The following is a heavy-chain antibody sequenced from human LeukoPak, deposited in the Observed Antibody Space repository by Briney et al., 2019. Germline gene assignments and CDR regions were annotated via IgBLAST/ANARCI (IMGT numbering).Heavy chain of an antibody. CDR1: GYSFTGHY. J-gene: IGHJ4*02. Sequence: ASVKVSCKASGYSFTGHYMHWVRQAPGQGLEWMGWINPKSGGTNYAQKFQGRVTMTRDTSISTAYMELSSLRSEDTAVYYCARVGDGYNYDPLEYWGQGTLVTVSS. CDR3: ARVGDGYNYDPLEY. CDR2: INPKSGGT. D-gene: IGHD5-24*01. V-gene: IGHV1-2*02.